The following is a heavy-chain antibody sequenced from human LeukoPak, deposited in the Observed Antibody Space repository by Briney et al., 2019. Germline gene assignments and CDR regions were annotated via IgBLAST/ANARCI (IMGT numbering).Heavy chain of an antibody. Sequence: GGSLRLSRAASGFTFSDYYMSWIRQAPGKGLEWVSYISSSGSTIYYADSVKGRFTISRDNAKNSLYLQMNSLRAEDTAVYYCARDRDFWSGYQNYGMDVWGQGTTVTVSS. J-gene: IGHJ6*02. CDR2: ISSSGSTI. D-gene: IGHD3-3*01. CDR1: GFTFSDYY. V-gene: IGHV3-11*01. CDR3: ARDRDFWSGYQNYGMDV.